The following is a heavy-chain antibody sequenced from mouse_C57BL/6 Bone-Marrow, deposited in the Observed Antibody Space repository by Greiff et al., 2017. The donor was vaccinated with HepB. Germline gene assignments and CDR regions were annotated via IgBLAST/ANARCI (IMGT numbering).Heavy chain of an antibody. Sequence: VQLQQPGAELVRPGTSVTLSCKASGYPFPSYWMHWVKQRPGHGLEWLGVLAPSDSYTNYNQKFKGKATLTVDTSSSTAYMQLSSLTSEDSAVYYCARPGSSPWYFDVWGTGTTVTVSS. J-gene: IGHJ1*03. D-gene: IGHD1-1*01. CDR3: ARPGSSPWYFDV. CDR2: LAPSDSYT. CDR1: GYPFPSYW. V-gene: IGHV1-59*01.